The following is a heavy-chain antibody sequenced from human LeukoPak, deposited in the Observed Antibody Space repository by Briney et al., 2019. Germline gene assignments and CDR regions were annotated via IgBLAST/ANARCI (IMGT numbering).Heavy chain of an antibody. V-gene: IGHV3-23*01. Sequence: PGGSLRLSCAASGFTFSSYAMSWVRQAPGKGLEWVSAISGSGGSTYYADSVRGRFTISRDNAKNTLYLQMNSLRAEDTAVYYCAKTSDYDFWSGYLAYYYYGMDVWGQGTTVTVSS. CDR3: AKTSDYDFWSGYLAYYYYGMDV. D-gene: IGHD3-3*01. CDR2: ISGSGGST. CDR1: GFTFSSYA. J-gene: IGHJ6*02.